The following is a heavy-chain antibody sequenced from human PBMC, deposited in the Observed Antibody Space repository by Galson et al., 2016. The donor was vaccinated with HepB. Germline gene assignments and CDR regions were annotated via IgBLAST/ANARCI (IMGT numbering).Heavy chain of an antibody. V-gene: IGHV3-48*01. D-gene: IGHD2-8*01. CDR3: ARDCDYICYTEASGSDF. CDR1: GFAFSSYS. Sequence: SLRLSCAASGFAFSSYSMNWVRQAPGKGLEWVSYISSRSSTQYYADSVKGRFTISRDNVQNSLYLHMNSVRAEDTAVYYCARDCDYICYTEASGSDFWGQVTLVTGSS. CDR2: ISSRSSTQ. J-gene: IGHJ4*02.